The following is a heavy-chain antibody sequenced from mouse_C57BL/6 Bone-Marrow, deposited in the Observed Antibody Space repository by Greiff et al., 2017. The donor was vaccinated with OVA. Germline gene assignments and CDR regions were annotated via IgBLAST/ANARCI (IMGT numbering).Heavy chain of an antibody. CDR2: INPNNGGT. CDR3: ARRYNGRVRDFEY. J-gene: IGHJ2*01. CDR1: GYTFTDYY. V-gene: IGHV1-26*01. Sequence: EVQLQQSGPELVKPGASVKISCKASGYTFTDYYMNWVKQSHGKSLEWIGDINPNNGGTSYNQKFKGKATLTVDKSSSTAYMELRSLTSEDSAVYYCARRYNGRVRDFEYWGKGTTLTVAS. D-gene: IGHD6-1*01.